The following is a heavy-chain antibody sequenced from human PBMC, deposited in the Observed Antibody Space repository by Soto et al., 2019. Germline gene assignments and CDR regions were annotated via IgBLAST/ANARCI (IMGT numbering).Heavy chain of an antibody. J-gene: IGHJ4*02. CDR1: GFTFSDYY. CDR3: ARERGPTNFDY. Sequence: PGGSLRLSCAASGFTFSDYYMDWVRQAPGKGLEWVANIKQDGSEKYYVDSVKGRFTISRDNAKNSLYLQMNSLRAEDTAVYYCARERGPTNFDYWGQGTLVTVSS. V-gene: IGHV3-7*01. CDR2: IKQDGSEK.